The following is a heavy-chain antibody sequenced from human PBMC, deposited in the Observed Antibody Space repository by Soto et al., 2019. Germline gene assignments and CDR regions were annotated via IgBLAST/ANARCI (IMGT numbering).Heavy chain of an antibody. Sequence: EVQLLEYGGGLAQPAGSLRLSCEASGFTFTNYAMNWVRQAPGKGLEWVSSVSNSGDSTNYADSVTGRFTISSDNSNNTVVLQNDSLSVDDTAVYYCAEAGNYKDRICYYDNDDWGRGMLVTMSS. V-gene: IGHV3-23*01. D-gene: IGHD3-22*01. CDR1: GFTFTNYA. CDR2: VSNSGDST. CDR3: AEAGNYKDRICYYDNDD. J-gene: IGHJ4*02.